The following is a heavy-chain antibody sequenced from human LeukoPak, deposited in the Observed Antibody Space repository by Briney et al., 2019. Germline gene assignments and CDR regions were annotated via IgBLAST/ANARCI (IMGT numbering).Heavy chain of an antibody. CDR2: IYYSGST. D-gene: IGHD1-1*01. V-gene: IGHV4-59*01. J-gene: IGHJ5*02. Sequence: SETLSLTCTVSGGSISSYYWNWIRQPPGKGLEWIGCIYYSGSTNFNPSLKSRVTISVDTSKNQFSLKLSSVTAADTAVYYCARDQVQLERGFESHNRFDPWGQGTLVTVSS. CDR1: GGSISSYY. CDR3: ARDQVQLERGFESHNRFDP.